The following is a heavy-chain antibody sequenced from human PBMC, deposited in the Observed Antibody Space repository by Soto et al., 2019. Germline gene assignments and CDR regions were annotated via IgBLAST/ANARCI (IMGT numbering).Heavy chain of an antibody. J-gene: IGHJ4*02. CDR1: GFTFSSYS. D-gene: IGHD2-15*01. CDR3: ARMGVYCSGGSCYSHSFDY. Sequence: ESGGGLVQPGGSLRLSCAASGFTFSSYSMNWVRQAPGKGLEWVSYISSSSSTIYYADSVKGRFTISRDNAKNSLYLQMNSLRAEDTAVYYCARMGVYCSGGSCYSHSFDYWGQGTLVTVSS. V-gene: IGHV3-48*01. CDR2: ISSSSSTI.